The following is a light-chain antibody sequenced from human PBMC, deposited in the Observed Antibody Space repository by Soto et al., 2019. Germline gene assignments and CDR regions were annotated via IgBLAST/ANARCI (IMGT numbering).Light chain of an antibody. CDR1: SSDIGYYDY. CDR3: SSHSSSSAYYV. CDR2: EVN. V-gene: IGLV2-14*01. J-gene: IGLJ1*01. Sequence: QSALTQPASVSGSPGQSITISCTGTSSDIGYYDYVSWYQHHSGKAPKLIIYEVNSRPSGVSNRFSASKSVNTASLTISGLQAEDEADYFCSSHSSSSAYYVFGTGTKLTVL.